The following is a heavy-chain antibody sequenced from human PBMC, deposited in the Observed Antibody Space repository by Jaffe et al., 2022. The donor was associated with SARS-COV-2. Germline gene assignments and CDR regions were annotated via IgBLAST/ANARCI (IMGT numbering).Heavy chain of an antibody. Sequence: EVQLVESGGGLVQPGGSLRLSCAASGFTFSSYEMNWVRQAPGKGLEWVSYISSSGSTIYYADSVKGRFTISRDNAKNSLYLQMNSLRAEDTAVYYCARPGIAVAALDYWGQGTLVTVSS. J-gene: IGHJ4*02. CDR1: GFTFSSYE. D-gene: IGHD6-19*01. V-gene: IGHV3-48*03. CDR3: ARPGIAVAALDY. CDR2: ISSSGSTI.